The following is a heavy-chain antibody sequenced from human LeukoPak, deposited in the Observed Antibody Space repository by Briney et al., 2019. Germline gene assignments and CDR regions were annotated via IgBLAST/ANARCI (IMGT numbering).Heavy chain of an antibody. CDR3: ARDNVGATTADAFDI. CDR2: IYSGGST. Sequence: PGGSLRLSCAASGFTVSSNYMGWVRQAPGKGLEWVSVIYSGGSTYYADSVKGRFTISRDNSKNTLYLQMNSLRAEDTAVYYCARDNVGATTADAFDIWGQGTMVTVSS. D-gene: IGHD1-26*01. CDR1: GFTVSSNY. J-gene: IGHJ3*02. V-gene: IGHV3-53*01.